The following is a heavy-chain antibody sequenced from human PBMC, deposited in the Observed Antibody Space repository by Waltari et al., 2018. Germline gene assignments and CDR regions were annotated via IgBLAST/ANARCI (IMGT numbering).Heavy chain of an antibody. CDR1: GGSFSGYY. J-gene: IGHJ4*02. V-gene: IGHV4-34*01. CDR3: ARRAWFGEEDY. D-gene: IGHD3-10*01. CDR2: INHSGST. Sequence: QVQLQQWGAGLLKPSETLSLTCAVYGGSFSGYYWSWIRQPPGKGLEWIGEINHSGSTNYNPSLKSRVTISVDTSKNQFSLKLSSVTAADTAVYYCARRAWFGEEDYWGQGTLVTVSS.